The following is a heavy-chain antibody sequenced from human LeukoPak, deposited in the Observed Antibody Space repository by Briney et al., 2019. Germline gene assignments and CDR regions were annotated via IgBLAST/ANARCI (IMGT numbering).Heavy chain of an antibody. D-gene: IGHD3-10*01. CDR2: INSDGSST. CDR3: ASRLGFDY. J-gene: IGHJ4*02. Sequence: PGGSLRLSCAASGFTFSSYWMHWVRQAPGKGLVWVLRINSDGSSTSYADSVKGRFTISRDNAKNTLYLQMNSLRAEDTAVYYCASRLGFDYWGQGTLVTVSS. V-gene: IGHV3-74*01. CDR1: GFTFSSYW.